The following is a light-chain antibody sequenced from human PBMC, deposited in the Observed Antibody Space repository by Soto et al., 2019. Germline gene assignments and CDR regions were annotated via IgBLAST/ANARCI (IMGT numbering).Light chain of an antibody. CDR1: SSNIENNY. CDR2: DND. V-gene: IGLV1-51*01. CDR3: GTWDSSLSAGV. Sequence: QSVLTQPPSVSAAPGQKVTLSCSGSSSNIENNYVSWYQQLPGTAPKLLIYDNDKRPSGIPDRFSGSKSGTSATLGITGLETGDEADYYCGTWDSSLSAGVFGGGTKLTVL. J-gene: IGLJ3*02.